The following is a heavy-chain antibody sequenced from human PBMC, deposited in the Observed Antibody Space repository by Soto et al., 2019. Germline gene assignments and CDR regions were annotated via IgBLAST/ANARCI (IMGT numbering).Heavy chain of an antibody. CDR1: GFTFNSYG. CDR2: ISYDSTKT. D-gene: IGHD1-26*01. J-gene: IGHJ6*02. Sequence: LRLSCAASGFTFNSYGMHWVRQGPGNGLEWVAFISYDSTKTYYADSVKGRFTISRDNSNSALYVQMNSLTGEDTAVYYCARTRSAWSDFHYYSLDVWGQGTTVTVS. CDR3: ARTRSAWSDFHYYSLDV. V-gene: IGHV3-30*03.